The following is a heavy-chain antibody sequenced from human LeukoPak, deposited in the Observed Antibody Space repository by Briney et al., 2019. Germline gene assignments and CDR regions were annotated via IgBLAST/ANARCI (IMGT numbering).Heavy chain of an antibody. CDR1: GFTLSSYG. D-gene: IGHD3-22*01. J-gene: IGHJ4*02. CDR3: ARDQSGGYYYDSSRGVLFN. Sequence: GRSLRLSCAASGFTLSSYGMHWVRQAPGKGLEWVAVIWYDGSNKYYADSVKGRFTISRDNSKNTLYLQMNSLRAEDTAVYYCARDQSGGYYYDSSRGVLFNWGQGTLVTVSS. CDR2: IWYDGSNK. V-gene: IGHV3-33*01.